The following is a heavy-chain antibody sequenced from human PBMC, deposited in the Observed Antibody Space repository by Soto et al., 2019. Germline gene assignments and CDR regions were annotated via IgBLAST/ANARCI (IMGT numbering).Heavy chain of an antibody. V-gene: IGHV1-69*04. CDR1: GGTFSSYT. D-gene: IGHD6-13*01. J-gene: IGHJ4*02. CDR3: ARDSYSSSWYISFDY. Sequence: QVQLVQSGAEVKKPGSSVKVSCTASGGTFSSYTISWVRQAPGQGLEWMGRIIPILGIANYAQKFQGRVTITADKSTSTAYMELSSLRSEDTAVYYCARDSYSSSWYISFDYWGQGTLVTVSS. CDR2: IIPILGIA.